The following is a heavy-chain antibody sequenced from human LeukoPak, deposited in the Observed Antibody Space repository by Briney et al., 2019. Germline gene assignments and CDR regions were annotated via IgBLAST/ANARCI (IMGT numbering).Heavy chain of an antibody. Sequence: ASVKVSCKASGYSFASHYMHWVRQAPGQGLEWLGLINPSGSSTLYAQKFQGRVTMTRDMSTTTDYMELSSLRSEDTAVYYCARDNSVGDVAWWFDPWGQGTLVTVSS. J-gene: IGHJ5*02. D-gene: IGHD1-26*01. CDR3: ARDNSVGDVAWWFDP. V-gene: IGHV1-46*01. CDR1: GYSFASHY. CDR2: INPSGSST.